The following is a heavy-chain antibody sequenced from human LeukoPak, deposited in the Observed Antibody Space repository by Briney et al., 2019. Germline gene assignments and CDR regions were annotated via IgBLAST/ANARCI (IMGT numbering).Heavy chain of an antibody. V-gene: IGHV5-51*01. Sequence: GESLKISCKGSGYTFTNYWIAWVRQMPGKGLEWMGIIYPGDSDTRYSPSFQGQVTISADKSISTAYLQWSSLKASDTAMYYCARDRRGWGYYFDYWGQGTLVTVSS. J-gene: IGHJ4*02. CDR2: IYPGDSDT. CDR1: GYTFTNYW. D-gene: IGHD1-26*01. CDR3: ARDRRGWGYYFDY.